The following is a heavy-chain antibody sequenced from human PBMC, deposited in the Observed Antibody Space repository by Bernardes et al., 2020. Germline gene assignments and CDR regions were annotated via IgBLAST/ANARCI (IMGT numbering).Heavy chain of an antibody. V-gene: IGHV3-23*01. CDR1: GFTFSSYA. CDR3: AKDLSGYDHTGTANFDY. Sequence: GGSLRLSCAASGFTFSSYAMSWVRKAPGKGLEWVSAISGSGGSTYYADSVKGRFTISRDNSKNTLYLQMNSLRAEDTAVYYCAKDLSGYDHTGTANFDYWGQGTLVTVSS. CDR2: ISGSGGST. J-gene: IGHJ4*02. D-gene: IGHD5-12*01.